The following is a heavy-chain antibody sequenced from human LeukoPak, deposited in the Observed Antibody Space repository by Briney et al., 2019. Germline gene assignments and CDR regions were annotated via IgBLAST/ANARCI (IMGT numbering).Heavy chain of an antibody. CDR2: IWYDGSNK. Sequence: PGRSLRLSCAASGFTFSSYGMHWVRQAPGKGLEWVAVIWYDGSNKYYADPVKGRFTISRDNSKNTLYLQMNSLRAEDTAVYSCARDIGPSTNWFDPWGQGTLVTVSS. CDR3: ARDIGPSTNWFDP. D-gene: IGHD1-26*01. V-gene: IGHV3-33*01. J-gene: IGHJ5*02. CDR1: GFTFSSYG.